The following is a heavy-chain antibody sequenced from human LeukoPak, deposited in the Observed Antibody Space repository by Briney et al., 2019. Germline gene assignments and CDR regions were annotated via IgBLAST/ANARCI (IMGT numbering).Heavy chain of an antibody. CDR3: ARASYSYDINGWVPFDY. CDR1: GNSISSGDNY. D-gene: IGHD3-22*01. Sequence: SQTLSLTCTVSGNSISSGDNYWNWIRQPAGKGLEWIGRIYTSGSTNYNPSLKSRVTISGDTSKNQFSLRLSSVTAADTAVYYCARASYSYDINGWVPFDYWGQGTLVTVS. J-gene: IGHJ4*02. CDR2: IYTSGST. V-gene: IGHV4-61*02.